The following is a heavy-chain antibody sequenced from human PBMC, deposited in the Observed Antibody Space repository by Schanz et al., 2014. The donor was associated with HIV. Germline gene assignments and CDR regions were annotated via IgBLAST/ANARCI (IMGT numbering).Heavy chain of an antibody. D-gene: IGHD5-12*01. V-gene: IGHV3-23*04. J-gene: IGHJ4*02. CDR1: GFTFSKYA. Sequence: EVQLVQSGGGLVKPGGSLRLSCAASGFTFSKYAISWVRQAPGKGLEWVSAISGSGGSTYYTDSVKGRFTISRDNSKNTLYLQMNSLRAEDTAVYYCATSQGIMVATDFDYWGQGTLVTVSS. CDR3: ATSQGIMVATDFDY. CDR2: ISGSGGST.